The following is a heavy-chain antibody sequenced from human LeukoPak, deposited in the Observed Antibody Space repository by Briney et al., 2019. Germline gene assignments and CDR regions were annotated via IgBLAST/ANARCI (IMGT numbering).Heavy chain of an antibody. CDR1: GFIFNTYS. V-gene: IGHV3-48*04. J-gene: IGHJ4*02. CDR2: VSSSSRTI. CDR3: ARDLGLYDYGGNIDF. D-gene: IGHD4-23*01. Sequence: GGSLRLSCTASGFIFNTYSMNWVRQAPGMGLEWVSYVSSSSRTIYYADSVKGRFTISRDNAKNSLYLQMNSLRAEDTAVYYCARDLGLYDYGGNIDFWGQGTLVTVSS.